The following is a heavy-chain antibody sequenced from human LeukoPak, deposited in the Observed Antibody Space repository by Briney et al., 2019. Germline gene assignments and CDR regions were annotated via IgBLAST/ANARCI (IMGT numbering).Heavy chain of an antibody. J-gene: IGHJ5*02. CDR1: GGTFSSYA. D-gene: IGHD3-10*01. Sequence: SVKVSCKASGGTFSSYAISWVRQVPGQGLEWMGRIIPIFGTANYAQKFQGRVTITTDESTSTAYMELSSLRSEDTAVYYCARAGTENFSNNWFDPWGQGTLVTVSS. CDR2: IIPIFGTA. CDR3: ARAGTENFSNNWFDP. V-gene: IGHV1-69*05.